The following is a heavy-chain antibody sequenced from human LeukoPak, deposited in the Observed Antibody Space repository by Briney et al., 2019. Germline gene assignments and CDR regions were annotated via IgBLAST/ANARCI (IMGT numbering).Heavy chain of an antibody. CDR2: IYSGGAT. D-gene: IGHD6-19*01. CDR3: AKDGGYTRGWYPYYFDY. Sequence: GGSLRLSCAASGFTVNRTYMSWVRQAPGRGLEWVSVIYSGGATYYSDSVKGRFTISRDNSKNTLYLQMNSLRDEDTAVYYCAKDGGYTRGWYPYYFDYWGQGTLVTVSS. CDR1: GFTVNRTY. V-gene: IGHV3-66*01. J-gene: IGHJ4*02.